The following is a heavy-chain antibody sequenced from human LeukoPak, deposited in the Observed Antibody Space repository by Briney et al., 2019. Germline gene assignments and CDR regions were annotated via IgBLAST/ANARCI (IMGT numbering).Heavy chain of an antibody. D-gene: IGHD4/OR15-4a*01. V-gene: IGHV4-39*07. Sequence: SETLSLTCILSGDSTRSSMYYSGSIRQPPGKGLEWIGSIYYSGSTYYNPSLKSRVTISVDTSKSQFSLKLSSVTAADTDVYYCARLGCYAYFDYRGQGTLVTVSS. J-gene: IGHJ4*02. CDR2: IYYSGST. CDR1: GDSTRSSMYY. CDR3: ARLGCYAYFDY.